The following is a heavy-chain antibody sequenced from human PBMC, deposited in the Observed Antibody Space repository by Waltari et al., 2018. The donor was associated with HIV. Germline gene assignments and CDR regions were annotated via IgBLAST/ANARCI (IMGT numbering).Heavy chain of an antibody. Sequence: QVQLQQWGAGLLKPSEPLPLTCAVYNESLSDNYWSWIRQPPGKGPEWIGQVEHTGNTKYKASLNSRVTISVDTSKNQFSLKMKSVTAADTAFYYCTRAWAEGGPQGSWGQGALVTVS. J-gene: IGHJ4*02. CDR2: VEHTGNT. CDR1: NESLSDNY. CDR3: TRAWAEGGPQGS. V-gene: IGHV4-34*01. D-gene: IGHD2-15*01.